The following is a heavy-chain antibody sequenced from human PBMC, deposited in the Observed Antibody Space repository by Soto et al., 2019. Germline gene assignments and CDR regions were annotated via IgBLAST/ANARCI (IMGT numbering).Heavy chain of an antibody. D-gene: IGHD5-18*01. J-gene: IGHJ6*02. CDR1: GGTFSSYA. V-gene: IGHV1-69*13. CDR2: IIPIFGTA. CDR3: ASTEVTAMETSHYYYYGMDV. Sequence: SVKVSCKASGGTFSSYAISWVRQAPGQGLEWMGGIIPIFGTANYAQKFQGRVTITADESTSTAYMELSSLRSEDTAVYYCASTEVTAMETSHYYYYGMDVWGQGTTVTVSS.